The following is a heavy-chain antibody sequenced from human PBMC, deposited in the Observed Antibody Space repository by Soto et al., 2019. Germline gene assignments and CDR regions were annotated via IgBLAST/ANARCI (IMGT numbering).Heavy chain of an antibody. V-gene: IGHV1-69*01. J-gene: IGHJ6*02. CDR2: IIPVFGTT. CDR1: GGSFSNHA. CDR3: ARGRGIGFSSSWNIYWYYNMDV. Sequence: QVQLEQSGTELKRPGSSVKVSCKAAGGSFSNHALSWVRQASGQRHEWIGGIIPVFGTTNYAQRFQGRVTITADDSATTAHRELRSLRYDDTAVYFCARGRGIGFSSSWNIYWYYNMDVWGQGTTFTVSS. D-gene: IGHD6-13*01.